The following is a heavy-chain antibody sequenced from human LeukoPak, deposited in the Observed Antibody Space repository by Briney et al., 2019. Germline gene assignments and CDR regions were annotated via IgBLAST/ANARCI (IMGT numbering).Heavy chain of an antibody. D-gene: IGHD3-3*01. J-gene: IGHJ4*02. V-gene: IGHV3-33*01. CDR1: GFTFSSYG. CDR3: ARGSQYYDFWSGYCYYFDY. CDR2: IWYDGSNK. Sequence: GGSLRLSCAASGFTFSSYGMHWVRQAPGKGLEWVAVIWYDGSNKYYADSVKGRFTISRDNSKNTLYLQMNSLRAEDTAVYYCARGSQYYDFWSGYCYYFDYWGQGTLVTVSS.